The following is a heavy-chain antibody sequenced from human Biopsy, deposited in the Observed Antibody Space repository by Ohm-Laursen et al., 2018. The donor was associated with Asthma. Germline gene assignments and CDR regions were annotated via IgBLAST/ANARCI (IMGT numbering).Heavy chain of an antibody. CDR1: GGTFSNFA. J-gene: IGHJ6*02. V-gene: IGHV1-69*13. CDR3: ARCQVGYSSGWSLLLKKIYYSGMDV. CDR2: IMTVLGTT. D-gene: IGHD6-19*01. Sequence: GASVKVSCKAPGGTFSNFAISWVRQAPGQGLEWLGGIMTVLGTTNYAQKFRGRVTITADESTSTAYMEVTSLRSEDTAIYYCARCQVGYSSGWSLLLKKIYYSGMDVWGQGTAVTVSS.